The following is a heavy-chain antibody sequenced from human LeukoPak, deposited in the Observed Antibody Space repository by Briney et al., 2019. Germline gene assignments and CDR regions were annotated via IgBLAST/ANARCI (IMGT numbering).Heavy chain of an antibody. J-gene: IGHJ3*02. V-gene: IGHV3-30*04. D-gene: IGHD3-22*01. Sequence: GGSLRLSCAASGFTFSSYAMRWVRQAPGKGLEWVAVISYDGSNKYYADSVKGRFTISRDNSKNTLYLQMNSLRAEDTAVYYCARIPTSMIVVADAFDIWGQGTMVTVSS. CDR1: GFTFSSYA. CDR3: ARIPTSMIVVADAFDI. CDR2: ISYDGSNK.